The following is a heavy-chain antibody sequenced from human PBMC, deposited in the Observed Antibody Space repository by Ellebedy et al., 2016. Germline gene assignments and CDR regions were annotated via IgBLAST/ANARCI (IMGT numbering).Heavy chain of an antibody. J-gene: IGHJ4*02. CDR1: GGSFSGYY. CDR2: INHSGST. Sequence: SQTLSLTCAVYGGSFSGYYWRWIRQPPGKGLEWIGEINHSGSTNYNPSLKSRVTISVDTSKNQFSLKLSSVTAADTAVYYCARGVSITGYDSSGYYYGRWGQGTLVTVSS. V-gene: IGHV4-34*01. D-gene: IGHD3-22*01. CDR3: ARGVSITGYDSSGYYYGR.